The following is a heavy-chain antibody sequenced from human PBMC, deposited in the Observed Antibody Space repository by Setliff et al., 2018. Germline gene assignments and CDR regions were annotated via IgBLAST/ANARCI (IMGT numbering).Heavy chain of an antibody. D-gene: IGHD1-26*01. Sequence: PSETLSLTCTVSGGSISSMSYYWSWIRQPAGEGLEWIGRLHTSGTTDYNPSLKGRVTISADTSTNHFSLKLTSVTAADTAVYYCARDNTIVGATDYWGQGALVTVSS. CDR1: GGSISSMSYY. V-gene: IGHV4-61*02. CDR2: LHTSGTT. CDR3: ARDNTIVGATDY. J-gene: IGHJ4*02.